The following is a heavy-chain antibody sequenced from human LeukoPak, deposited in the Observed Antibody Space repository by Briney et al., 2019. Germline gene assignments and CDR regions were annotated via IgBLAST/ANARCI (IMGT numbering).Heavy chain of an antibody. CDR1: GYTFTNFA. CDR3: ARVDMRHNSGWYLDGFDY. D-gene: IGHD6-19*01. Sequence: ASVKVSYKASGYTFTNFAISWVRQAPGQGLEWMGWISVYNGNTKYAQKLQGRVTMTADTSTNTAYMELRSLRSDDTAVYYCARVDMRHNSGWYLDGFDYWGQGTLVTVSS. V-gene: IGHV1-18*01. CDR2: ISVYNGNT. J-gene: IGHJ4*02.